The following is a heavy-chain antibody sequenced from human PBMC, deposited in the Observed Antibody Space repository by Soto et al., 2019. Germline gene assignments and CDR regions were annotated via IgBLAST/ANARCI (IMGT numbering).Heavy chain of an antibody. CDR2: TSPSGST. V-gene: IGHV4-38-2*02. CDR3: ARDSAVAGYYYYGMDV. Sequence: PSETLSLTCAVSGYSISSGCYWGRIRQPPGNGLEWSRRTSPSGSTYYNPSLKSRVTISVDTSKNQFSLKLSSVTAADTAVYYCARDSAVAGYYYYGMDVWGKGTTVT. J-gene: IGHJ6*04. D-gene: IGHD6-19*01. CDR1: GYSISSGCY.